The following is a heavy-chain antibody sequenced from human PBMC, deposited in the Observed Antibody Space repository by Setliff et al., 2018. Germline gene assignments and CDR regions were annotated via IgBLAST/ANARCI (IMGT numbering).Heavy chain of an antibody. Sequence: GASVKVSCKASGDTFSNNGISWVRQAPGQGLEWMGGSIPIVDIANYAQKFQGRVTITADKPTSTVYMELSSLRYEDTAVYYCARDPFAVRAATNWYDHWGQGTLVTVSS. D-gene: IGHD6-13*01. CDR1: GDTFSNNG. J-gene: IGHJ5*02. CDR2: SIPIVDIA. CDR3: ARDPFAVRAATNWYDH. V-gene: IGHV1-69*10.